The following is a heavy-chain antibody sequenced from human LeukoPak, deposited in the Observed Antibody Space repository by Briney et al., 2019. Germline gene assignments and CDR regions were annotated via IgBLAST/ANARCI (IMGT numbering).Heavy chain of an antibody. CDR3: ARVHYHNFDWIAD. CDR2: IYYSGST. CDR1: GGSISSYY. Sequence: SETLSLTCTVSGGSISSYYWSWIRQPPGKGLEWIGYIYYSGSTNYNPSLKSRVTISVDTPKNQFSLKLSSVTAADTAVYYCARVHYHNFDWIADWGQGTLVTVSS. V-gene: IGHV4-59*01. D-gene: IGHD3-9*01. J-gene: IGHJ4*02.